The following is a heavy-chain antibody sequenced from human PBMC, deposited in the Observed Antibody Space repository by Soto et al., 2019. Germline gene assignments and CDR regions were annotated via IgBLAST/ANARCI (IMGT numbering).Heavy chain of an antibody. J-gene: IGHJ6*02. CDR3: ARDLWGYCGTDCYPLDV. Sequence: SETLSLTCTVSGGSISGYYWSWIRQPPGKGLEWIGYMYNTGSTVYNPSFKSRVTISVDTSKNQFSLKLNSVTAADTAVYYCARDLWGYCGTDCYPLDVWGQGTTVTVTS. CDR2: MYNTGST. V-gene: IGHV4-59*01. D-gene: IGHD2-21*02. CDR1: GGSISGYY.